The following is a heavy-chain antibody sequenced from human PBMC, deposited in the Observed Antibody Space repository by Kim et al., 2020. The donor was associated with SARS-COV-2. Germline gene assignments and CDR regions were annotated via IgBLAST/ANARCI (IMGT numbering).Heavy chain of an antibody. J-gene: IGHJ6*02. Sequence: NPPHQRRVTISVTTAKNQFSLMLSSVTAADTAVYYCARSRPLSYYYGMDVWGQGTTVTVSS. CDR3: ARSRPLSYYYGMDV. V-gene: IGHV4-39*07.